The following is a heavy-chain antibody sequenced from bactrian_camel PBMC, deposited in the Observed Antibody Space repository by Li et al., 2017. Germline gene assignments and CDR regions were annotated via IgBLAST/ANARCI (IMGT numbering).Heavy chain of an antibody. V-gene: IGHV3S53*01. Sequence: QLVESGGSTVQAGGSLRLSCVASSFLRCMSWYRQAPGKKREGVAASDTDGTTSYADSVKDRFTISKDNAKNTVYLQMNSLKPEDTAMYYCAACHNCNDGQCYIGQGTQVTV. CDR1: SFLRC. J-gene: IGHJ4*01. CDR2: SDTDGTT. D-gene: IGHD2*01.